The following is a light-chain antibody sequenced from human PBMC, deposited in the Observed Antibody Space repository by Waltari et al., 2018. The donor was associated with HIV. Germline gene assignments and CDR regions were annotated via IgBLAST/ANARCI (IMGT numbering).Light chain of an antibody. V-gene: IGKV2-28*01. Sequence: DVLLTQSPVSLAVTPGESASISCKSSQSLLHKNGKNYLDWYVKKPGQTPQLLMYMASNLAAGVPVRFSGSGSGTEFTLKISRVEAEDVGLYYCVQALHTPFMFGHGTRLEI. CDR2: MAS. J-gene: IGKJ5*01. CDR1: QSLLHKNGKNY. CDR3: VQALHTPFM.